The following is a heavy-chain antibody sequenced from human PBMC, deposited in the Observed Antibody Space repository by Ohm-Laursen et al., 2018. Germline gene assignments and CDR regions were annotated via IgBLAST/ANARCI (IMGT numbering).Heavy chain of an antibody. CDR3: ASLNGGYCSGGSCLREDY. CDR2: IIPIFGTA. CDR1: GGTFSSYA. J-gene: IGHJ4*02. V-gene: IGHV1-69*06. D-gene: IGHD2-15*01. Sequence: ASVTVSCKASGGTFSSYAISWVRQAPGQGLEWMGGIIPIFGTANYAQKFQGRVTITADKSTSTAYMELSSLRSEDTAVYYCASLNGGYCSGGSCLREDYWGQGTLVTVSS.